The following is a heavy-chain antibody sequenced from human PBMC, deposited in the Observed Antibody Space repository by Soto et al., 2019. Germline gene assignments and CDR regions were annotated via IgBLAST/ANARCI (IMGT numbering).Heavy chain of an antibody. CDR2: ISSNGGST. D-gene: IGHD1-26*01. Sequence: GGALRLSCAASGFTFSSYAMHWVRQAPGKGLEYVSAISSNGGSTYYANSVKGRFTISRDNSKNTLYLRMGSLRAEDMAVYYCARGGSGSYYFDYWGQGT. J-gene: IGHJ4*02. V-gene: IGHV3-64*01. CDR1: GFTFSSYA. CDR3: ARGGSGSYYFDY.